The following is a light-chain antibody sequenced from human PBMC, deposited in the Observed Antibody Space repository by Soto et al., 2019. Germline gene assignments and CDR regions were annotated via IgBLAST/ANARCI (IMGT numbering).Light chain of an antibody. J-gene: IGLJ1*01. CDR1: SSDIGSYDR. Sequence: QSALTQPPSVSGSPGQSVTISCTGTSSDIGSYDRVSWYQQPPGTAPRLMIYEVTNRPSGVPDRFSGSKSGNTASLTISGLQPEDETDYYCTSFTTSKTHIFGTGTKVTVL. V-gene: IGLV2-18*02. CDR2: EVT. CDR3: TSFTTSKTHI.